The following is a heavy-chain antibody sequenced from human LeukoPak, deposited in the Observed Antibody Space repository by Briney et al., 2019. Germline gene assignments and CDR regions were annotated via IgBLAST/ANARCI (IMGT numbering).Heavy chain of an antibody. CDR3: ARVWCGGSCYPSE. J-gene: IGHJ4*02. D-gene: IGHD2-15*01. CDR2: MNPNSGNT. CDR1: GYTFTSYD. Sequence: RASVKVSCKASGYTFTSYDINWVRQATGQALKWMGWMNPNSGNTGYAQKFQGRVTMTRNTSISTAYMELSSLRSEDTAVYYCARVWCGGSCYPSEWGQGTLVTVSS. V-gene: IGHV1-8*01.